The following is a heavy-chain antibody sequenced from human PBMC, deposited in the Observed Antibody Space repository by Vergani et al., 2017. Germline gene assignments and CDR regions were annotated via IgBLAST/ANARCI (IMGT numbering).Heavy chain of an antibody. D-gene: IGHD2-21*01. CDR3: ARASHCINCYSEGPNGPGYYYMDV. CDR1: GASVSRGTYY. CDR2: MYTSGHT. Sequence: QVQLQESGPGLLKPSQTLSLTCTVSGASVSRGTYYWTWIRQPAGKKLEWIVRMYTSGHTIYNPSLGSRVTMSVDTSKNQFSLQLSSVTAAVTAVYYCARASHCINCYSEGPNGPGYYYMDVWGKGTTVTVSS. J-gene: IGHJ6*03. V-gene: IGHV4-61*02.